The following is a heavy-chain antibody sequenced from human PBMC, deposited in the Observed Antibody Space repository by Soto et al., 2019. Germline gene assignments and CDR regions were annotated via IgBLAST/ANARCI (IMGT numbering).Heavy chain of an antibody. CDR1: GGSISSSSYY. Sequence: SETLSLTCTVSGGSISSSSYYWGWIRQPPGKGLEWIGSIYYSGSTYYNPSLKSRVTISVDTSKNQFSLKLSSVTAEDTAVYYCARDLKKCSSISCYRSNWFDPWGQGTLVTVSS. D-gene: IGHD2-2*02. V-gene: IGHV4-39*02. J-gene: IGHJ5*02. CDR3: ARDLKKCSSISCYRSNWFDP. CDR2: IYYSGST.